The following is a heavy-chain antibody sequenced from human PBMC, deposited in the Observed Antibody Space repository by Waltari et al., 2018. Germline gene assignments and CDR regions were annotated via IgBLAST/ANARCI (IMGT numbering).Heavy chain of an antibody. CDR2: IIPIFGTA. CDR1: GGTFSSYA. Sequence: QVQLVQSGAEVKKPGSSVKVSCKASGGTFSSYAISWVRQAPGQGLEWMGGIIPIFGTANYAQKFQGRVTITADESTSTAYMELSSLRSEDTAVYYCARSPRYCSGGSCHPFDWYFDLWGRGTLVTVSS. CDR3: ARSPRYCSGGSCHPFDWYFDL. J-gene: IGHJ2*01. D-gene: IGHD2-15*01. V-gene: IGHV1-69*12.